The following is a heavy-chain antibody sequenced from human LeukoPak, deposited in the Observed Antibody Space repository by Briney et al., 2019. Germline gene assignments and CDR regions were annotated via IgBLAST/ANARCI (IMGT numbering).Heavy chain of an antibody. CDR2: ISSSGGTI. Sequence: GALRLSCAASGFTFSTYEMNWVRQAPGKGLEWVSYISSSGGTIHYSDSVKGRFTISRGNAKNSLYLQMNSLRAEDTAVYYCVREVRREGDQFDYWGQGTLVTVSS. CDR1: GFTFSTYE. V-gene: IGHV3-48*03. CDR3: VREVRREGDQFDY. J-gene: IGHJ4*02. D-gene: IGHD2-21*01.